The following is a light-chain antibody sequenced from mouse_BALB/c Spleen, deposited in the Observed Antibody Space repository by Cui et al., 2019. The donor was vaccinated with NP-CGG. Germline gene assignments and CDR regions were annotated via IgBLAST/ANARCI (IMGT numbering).Light chain of an antibody. J-gene: IGLJ1*01. CDR2: GTN. CDR1: TGAVTTSNY. Sequence: QAVVTQESAPTPSPGEKVTLTCRSNTGAVTTSNYANWVQEKPDHLFTGLIGGTNNRAPGVPARFSGSLIGDKAALTITGAQTEDEAIYFCALWYSNHWVFGGGTKLTVL. V-gene: IGLV1*01. CDR3: ALWYSNHWV.